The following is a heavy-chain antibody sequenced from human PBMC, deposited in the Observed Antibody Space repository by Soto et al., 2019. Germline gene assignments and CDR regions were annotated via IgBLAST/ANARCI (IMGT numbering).Heavy chain of an antibody. V-gene: IGHV4-4*02. CDR3: ARDLFSSSRYYYYYGMDV. D-gene: IGHD6-6*01. Sequence: SETLSLTSAVSGGNISSSDWWSWVRQPPGKGLEWIGEIYHSGSTNYNPSLKSRVTISVDKSKNQFSLKLSSVTAADTAVYYCARDLFSSSRYYYYYGMDVWGQGTTVTVSS. CDR1: GGNISSSDW. CDR2: IYHSGST. J-gene: IGHJ6*02.